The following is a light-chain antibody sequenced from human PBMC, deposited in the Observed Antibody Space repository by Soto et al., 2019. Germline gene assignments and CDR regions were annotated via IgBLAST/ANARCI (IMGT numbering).Light chain of an antibody. V-gene: IGKV3-20*01. CDR1: QSVSSAH. CDR3: QQYGSSPRT. Sequence: EIVLTQSPGTLSLSPGERATLSCRASQSVSSAHLAWYQQRPGQAPRVLIYGASTRATGIPDRFSGSGSGTDFTLTISILEPEDFAVYYCQQYGSSPRTFGQGTKVEI. J-gene: IGKJ1*01. CDR2: GAS.